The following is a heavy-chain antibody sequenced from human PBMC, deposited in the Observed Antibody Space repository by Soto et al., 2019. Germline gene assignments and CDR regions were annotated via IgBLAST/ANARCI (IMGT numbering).Heavy chain of an antibody. CDR1: GVSVRSYT. D-gene: IGHD2-21*02. CDR3: ARDGMTTGDT. CDR2: VFSSVSA. J-gene: IGHJ4*02. Sequence: ETLSLTCILSGVSVRSYTWSWVRQPANKGLEWIGRVFSSVSATYNPSLKSRVSISMDTPENRISLKLDSVTAADAGVYFCARDGMTTGDTWGPGTLVTVSS. V-gene: IGHV4-4*07.